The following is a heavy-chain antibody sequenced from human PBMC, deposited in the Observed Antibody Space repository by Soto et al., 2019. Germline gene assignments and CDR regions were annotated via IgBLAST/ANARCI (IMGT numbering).Heavy chain of an antibody. CDR3: APRYGGNYYRWYLDS. J-gene: IGHJ4*02. Sequence: TGHTLPVVCTCPGVALGTRRASVGWIRPSAGKAPEWLALISWKDEKRYNPGLKSRLTITKDTSKNQVVLTMTDLDPVDTATYFCAPRYGGNYYRWYLDSWGQGPLVTVSS. CDR1: GVALGTRRAS. D-gene: IGHD1-26*01. CDR2: ISWKDEK. V-gene: IGHV2-5*01.